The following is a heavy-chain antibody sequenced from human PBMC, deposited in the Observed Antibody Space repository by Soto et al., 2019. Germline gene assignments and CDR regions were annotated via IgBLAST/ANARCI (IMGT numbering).Heavy chain of an antibody. CDR1: GGYISSYY. V-gene: IGHV4-59*01. CDR2: IYYSGST. D-gene: IGHD3-10*01. Sequence: SETLSVTCTVSGGYISSYYWSWIRKTPGKGLEWIGYIYYSGSTNYNPSLKSRVTISVDTSKNQFSLKLSSVTAEDTAMYYCATSYGSGYRAFDYWGQGALVTVSS. J-gene: IGHJ4*02. CDR3: ATSYGSGYRAFDY.